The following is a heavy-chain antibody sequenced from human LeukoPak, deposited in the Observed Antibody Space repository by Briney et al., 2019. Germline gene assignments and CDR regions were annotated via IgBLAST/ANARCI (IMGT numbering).Heavy chain of an antibody. V-gene: IGHV4-59*08. Sequence: SETLSLTCTVSGGSISSYYWSWIRQPPGKGLEWIGYIYYSGSTNYNPSLKSRVTISVDTSKNQFSLKLSSVTAADTAVYYCARHRVVAARRVYFDYWGQGTLVTVSS. J-gene: IGHJ4*02. CDR1: GGSISSYY. CDR2: IYYSGST. D-gene: IGHD6-6*01. CDR3: ARHRVVAARRVYFDY.